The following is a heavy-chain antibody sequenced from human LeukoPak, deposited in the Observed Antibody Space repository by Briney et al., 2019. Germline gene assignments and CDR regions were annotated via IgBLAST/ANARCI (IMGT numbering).Heavy chain of an antibody. J-gene: IGHJ4*02. CDR1: GGSINSYY. V-gene: IGHV4-4*07. CDR3: ARVGYIGSSLLFDY. CDR2: IYTTGTT. Sequence: PSETLSLTCTVSGGSINSYYWSWVRQPAGKGLEWIGRIYTTGTTNYNPSLSSRLTMSVDTSKNQFSLNLKSVTAADTAVYYCARVGYIGSSLLFDYWGQGTLVTVSS. D-gene: IGHD1-26*01.